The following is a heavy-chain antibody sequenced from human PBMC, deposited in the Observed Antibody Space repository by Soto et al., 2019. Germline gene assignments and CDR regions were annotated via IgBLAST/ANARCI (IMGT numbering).Heavy chain of an antibody. J-gene: IGHJ4*02. CDR1: GFTFSTSV. CDR3: AREEFEDGRGHFDY. CDR2: ISYGGVNK. Sequence: QVQLVESGGGVVQPWGSLRLSCAASGFTFSTSVMHWVRQAPGKGLEWMAIISYGGVNKYYADSVKGRFTISRDISESTLYLQMNSLRTEDTAVYYCAREEFEDGRGHFDYWGQGTLVSVSS. V-gene: IGHV3-30-3*01. D-gene: IGHD3-22*01.